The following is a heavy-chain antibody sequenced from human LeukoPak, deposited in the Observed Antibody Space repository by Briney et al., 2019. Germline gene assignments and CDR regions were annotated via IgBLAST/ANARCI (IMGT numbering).Heavy chain of an antibody. D-gene: IGHD6-13*01. V-gene: IGHV3-48*03. J-gene: IGHJ4*02. Sequence: GESLQISCAASGFTFSSYEMNWVRQAPGKGLEWVSYISSSGNTTHYADSVKGRFTISRDNAKNSLYLQMNSLRAEDTAVYYCARGGYSSSWYFAYWGQGTLVTVSS. CDR1: GFTFSSYE. CDR3: ARGGYSSSWYFAY. CDR2: ISSSGNTT.